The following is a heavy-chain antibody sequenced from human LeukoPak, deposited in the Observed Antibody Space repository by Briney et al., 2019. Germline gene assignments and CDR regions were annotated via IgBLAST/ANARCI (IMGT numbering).Heavy chain of an antibody. CDR2: LYPIFGTA. Sequence: GSSVKVSCDSSGGTFSSYAFSWERQPPAPGLEWMGGLYPIFGTAHYAQKFHGRVTITADEYKSTDSLELRSMRSEDTAVYYCARVARGWELLQAFDDWGQGTLVTVSS. CDR1: GGTFSSYA. J-gene: IGHJ4*02. D-gene: IGHD1-26*01. CDR3: ARVARGWELLQAFDD. V-gene: IGHV1-69*01.